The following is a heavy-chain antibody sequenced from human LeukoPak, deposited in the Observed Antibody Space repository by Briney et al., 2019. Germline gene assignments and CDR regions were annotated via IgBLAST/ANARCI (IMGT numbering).Heavy chain of an antibody. CDR3: ASRGDIAATVDY. Sequence: SETLSLTCAVYGGSFSGHYWSWIRQPPGKGLEWIGEINHSGSTNYNPSLKSRVTISVDTSKNQFSLKLSSVTAADTAVYYCASRGDIAATVDYWGQGTLVTVSS. V-gene: IGHV4-34*01. J-gene: IGHJ4*02. D-gene: IGHD5-12*01. CDR1: GGSFSGHY. CDR2: INHSGST.